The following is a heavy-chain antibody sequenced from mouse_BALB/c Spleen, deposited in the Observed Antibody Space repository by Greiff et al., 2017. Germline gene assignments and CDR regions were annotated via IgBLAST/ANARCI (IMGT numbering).Heavy chain of an antibody. D-gene: IGHD2-12*01. CDR1: GYTFTEYI. J-gene: IGHJ4*01. Sequence: QVQLKQSGAELVKPGASVKLSCKASGYTFTEYIIHWVKQRSGQGLEWIGWFYPGSGSIKYNEKFKDKATLTVDKSSSTAYMELRSLTSEDSAVYYCARQDDYERYAMDYWGQGTSVTVSS. CDR2: FYPGSGSI. V-gene: IGHV1-62-2*01. CDR3: ARQDDYERYAMDY.